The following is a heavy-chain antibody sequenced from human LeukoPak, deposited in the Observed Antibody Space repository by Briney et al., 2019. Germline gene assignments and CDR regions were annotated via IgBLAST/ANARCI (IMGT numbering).Heavy chain of an antibody. CDR2: ISSSGSTI. J-gene: IGHJ4*02. Sequence: GRSLRLSCAASGFTFSDYYKSWLRQAPGKGLERDSYISSSGSTIYYADSVKGRFTISRDNAENSLYLQMNSLRAEDTAVYYCARAGADYYDSSGYPSNFDYWGQGTLVTVSS. CDR3: ARAGADYYDSSGYPSNFDY. V-gene: IGHV3-11*01. CDR1: GFTFSDYY. D-gene: IGHD3-22*01.